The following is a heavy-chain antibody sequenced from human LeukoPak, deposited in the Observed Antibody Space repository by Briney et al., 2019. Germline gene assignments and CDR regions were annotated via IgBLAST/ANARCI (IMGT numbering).Heavy chain of an antibody. CDR3: ARTEESGYSYGYFGYYYYMDV. V-gene: IGHV4-59*01. CDR2: IYYSGST. Sequence: SETLSLTCTVSGGSISSYYWSWIRQPPGKGLEYIGYIYYSGSTDYNPSLKSRVTISVDTSKNQFSLKLSSVTAADTAVYYCARTEESGYSYGYFGYYYYMDVWGKGTTVTVSS. D-gene: IGHD5-18*01. CDR1: GGSISSYY. J-gene: IGHJ6*03.